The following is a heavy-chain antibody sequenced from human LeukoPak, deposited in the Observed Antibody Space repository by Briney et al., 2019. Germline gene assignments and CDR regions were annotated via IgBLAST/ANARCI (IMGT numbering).Heavy chain of an antibody. V-gene: IGHV4-4*07. J-gene: IGHJ5*02. CDR1: GGSISNDY. CDR2: IYTSGST. CDR3: ARTYYDFWSGPNWFDP. D-gene: IGHD3-3*01. Sequence: SETLSLTCTVSGGSISNDYWSWIRQAAGKELEWIGRIYTSGSTNYNPSLKSRVTISLDKSKKQFSLNLNSVTAADTGVYYCARTYYDFWSGPNWFDPWGQGTLVTVSS.